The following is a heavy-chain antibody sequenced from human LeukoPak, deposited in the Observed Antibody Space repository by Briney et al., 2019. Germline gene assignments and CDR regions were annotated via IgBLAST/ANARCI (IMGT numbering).Heavy chain of an antibody. Sequence: SETLSLTCAVYGGSFSGYYWSWIRQPPGKGLEWIGEINHSGSTNYNPSLKSRVTISVDTSKNQFSLKLSSVTAADTAVYYCARGQPSTTVVTTDAFDIWGQGTMVTVSS. J-gene: IGHJ3*02. CDR2: INHSGST. V-gene: IGHV4-34*01. CDR1: GGSFSGYY. CDR3: ARGQPSTTVVTTDAFDI. D-gene: IGHD4-23*01.